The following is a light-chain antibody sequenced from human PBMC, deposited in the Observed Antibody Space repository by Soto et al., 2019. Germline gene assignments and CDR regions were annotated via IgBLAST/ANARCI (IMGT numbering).Light chain of an antibody. CDR1: QSVTSY. J-gene: IGKJ5*01. V-gene: IGKV3-11*01. Sequence: EIVLTQSPATLSLSPGERATLSCRASQSVTSYLAWYQQKPGQAPRLLIYDASNRATGIPARFSGSGSGADFTLTISSLEPEDFAVSYCQQRSTWPITFGQGTRLEIK. CDR2: DAS. CDR3: QQRSTWPIT.